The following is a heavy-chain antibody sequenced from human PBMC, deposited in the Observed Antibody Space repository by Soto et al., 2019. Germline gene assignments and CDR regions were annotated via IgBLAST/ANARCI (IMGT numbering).Heavy chain of an antibody. Sequence: EVQLVESGGGLIQPGGSLRLSCAASGFTVSSNYMSWVRQAPGKGLEWVSVIYSGGSTYYADSVKGRFTITRDNSKNTLYLQMTSLRAEDTAVYYCARDYSTSFDAFDIWGQGTMVTVSS. V-gene: IGHV3-53*01. D-gene: IGHD2-21*01. CDR2: IYSGGST. J-gene: IGHJ3*02. CDR3: ARDYSTSFDAFDI. CDR1: GFTVSSNY.